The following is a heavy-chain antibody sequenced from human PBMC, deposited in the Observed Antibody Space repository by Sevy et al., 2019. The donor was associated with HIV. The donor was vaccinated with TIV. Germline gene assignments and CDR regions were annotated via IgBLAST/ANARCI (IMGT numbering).Heavy chain of an antibody. J-gene: IGHJ4*02. D-gene: IGHD3-3*01. CDR1: GGTFSSYA. CDR3: ARDTYPQYYDFWSYFDY. Sequence: ASVKVSCKASGGTFSSYAISWVRQAPGQGLEWMGGIIPIFGTANYAQNFQGRVTITSNESTSTAYMELISLRSEDTAVYYCARDTYPQYYDFWSYFDYWGQGTLVTVSS. V-gene: IGHV1-69*13. CDR2: IIPIFGTA.